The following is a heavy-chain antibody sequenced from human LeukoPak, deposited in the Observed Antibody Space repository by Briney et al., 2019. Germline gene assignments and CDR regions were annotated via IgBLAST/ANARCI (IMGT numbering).Heavy chain of an antibody. Sequence: SETLSLTCTVSGGSISSYYWSWIRQPPGKGLEWIGYIYYSGSTNYNPSLKSRVTISVDTSKNQFSLKLSSVTAADTAVYYCARAILDSIAAAGSAFDIWGQGTMVTVSS. CDR1: GGSISSYY. V-gene: IGHV4-59*12. J-gene: IGHJ3*02. CDR2: IYYSGST. D-gene: IGHD6-13*01. CDR3: ARAILDSIAAAGSAFDI.